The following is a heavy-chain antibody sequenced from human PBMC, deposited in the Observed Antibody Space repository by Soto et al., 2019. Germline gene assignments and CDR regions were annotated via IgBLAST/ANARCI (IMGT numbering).Heavy chain of an antibody. CDR2: IFGSSGKT. D-gene: IGHD3-9*01. J-gene: IGHJ4*02. CDR1: GFSLSTYT. V-gene: IGHV3-23*01. CDR3: AKDRQPDGIWTFDY. Sequence: EVQLLESGGHLVQPGGSLRLTYAASGFSLSTYTMNWVRQAPGKGLEWLSGIFGSSGKTFYADSVKGRFTISKDNSKNMLFLQMDSLTPEDTAVYYCAKDRQPDGIWTFDYWGQGTLVTVSS.